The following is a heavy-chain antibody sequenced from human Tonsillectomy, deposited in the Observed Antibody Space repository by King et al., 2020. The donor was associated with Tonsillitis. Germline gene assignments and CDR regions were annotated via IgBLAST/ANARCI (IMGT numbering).Heavy chain of an antibody. J-gene: IGHJ6*01. D-gene: IGHD4-23*01. V-gene: IGHV1-69*01. Sequence: QVQLVESGAEVRKPGSSVKVSCKASGGIFRSYAISWVRQAPGQGLEWMGGIIPIFGTADYAQKFQGRVTVTADASTSTAYMELSSLTSEDTAVYYCASPESHEHDGNSPIYYYGMDVWGQGTTVTVSS. CDR3: ASPESHEHDGNSPIYYYGMDV. CDR1: GGIFRSYA. CDR2: IIPIFGTA.